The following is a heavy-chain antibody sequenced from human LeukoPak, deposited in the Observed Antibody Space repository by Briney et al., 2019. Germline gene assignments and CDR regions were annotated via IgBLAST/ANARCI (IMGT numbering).Heavy chain of an antibody. D-gene: IGHD6-19*01. J-gene: IGHJ4*02. CDR3: ARTPSRIAVAGTTWHDY. Sequence: ASVKVSCKASGYTFTSYGISWVRQAPGQGLEWMGWINPNSGGTNYAQKFQGRVTMTRDTSISTAYMELSRLRSDDTAAYYCARTPSRIAVAGTTWHDYWGQGTLVTVSS. CDR1: GYTFTSYG. V-gene: IGHV1-2*02. CDR2: INPNSGGT.